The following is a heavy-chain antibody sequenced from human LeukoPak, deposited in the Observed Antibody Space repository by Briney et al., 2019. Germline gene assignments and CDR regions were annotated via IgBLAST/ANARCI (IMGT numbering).Heavy chain of an antibody. CDR2: IYHSGST. J-gene: IGHJ5*02. Sequence: SETLSLTCTVSGYSISSGYYWGWIRQPPGKGLEWIGSIYHSGSTYYNPSLKSRVTISVDTSKNQFSLKLSSVTAADTAVYYCARLLPGYDSHRGWFDPWGQGTLVTVSS. CDR1: GYSISSGYY. CDR3: ARLLPGYDSHRGWFDP. D-gene: IGHD3-22*01. V-gene: IGHV4-38-2*02.